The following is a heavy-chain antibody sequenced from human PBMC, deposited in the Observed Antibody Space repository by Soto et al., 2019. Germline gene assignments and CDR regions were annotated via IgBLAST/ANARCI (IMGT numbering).Heavy chain of an antibody. CDR2: ITSKRYGGAP. J-gene: IGHJ4*02. CDR3: SRLTRNHRGVAFDY. D-gene: IGHD3-10*01. Sequence: EVQLVESGGGLEHPGQSLRLSCTGSGFSFGDYAIIWFRQAPGKGPEWVGQITSKRYGGAPQYAASVTGRFTISRDDSKSIAYLPMTSLIIDDTAVYHCSRLTRNHRGVAFDYWGKGTPVTVYS. CDR1: GFSFGDYA. V-gene: IGHV3-49*03.